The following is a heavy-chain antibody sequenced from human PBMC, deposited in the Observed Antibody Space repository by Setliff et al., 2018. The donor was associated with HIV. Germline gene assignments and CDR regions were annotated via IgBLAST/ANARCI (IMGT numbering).Heavy chain of an antibody. CDR3: ARVFPPIRGAPFGVPPGVFDI. CDR1: GGSIRSYY. Sequence: SETLSLTCTVSGGSIRSYYWSWIRQPAGKGLEWIGRIYGSGSTNYNPSLESRVTMSVDTSKNQVSLKLSSVTAADTAVYYCARVFPPIRGAPFGVPPGVFDIWGQGSMVTVSS. V-gene: IGHV4-4*07. CDR2: IYGSGST. D-gene: IGHD2-8*01. J-gene: IGHJ3*02.